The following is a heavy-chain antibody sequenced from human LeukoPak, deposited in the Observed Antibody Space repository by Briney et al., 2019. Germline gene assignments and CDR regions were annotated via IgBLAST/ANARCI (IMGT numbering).Heavy chain of an antibody. V-gene: IGHV3-23*01. J-gene: IGHJ4*02. CDR3: TKRQRNHNFDY. Sequence: GGSLRLSCAASGFTFSTYAMGWVGQAPGKGVEWVSAISGSGASTLYADSVKGRFTISRDNSKNTLYLQMDSLRAEDTAVYYCTKRQRNHNFDYWGQGTLVTVSS. CDR1: GFTFSTYA. CDR2: ISGSGAST. D-gene: IGHD1-14*01.